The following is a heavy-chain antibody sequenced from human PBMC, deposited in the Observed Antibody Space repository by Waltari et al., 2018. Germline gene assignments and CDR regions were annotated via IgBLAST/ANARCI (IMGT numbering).Heavy chain of an antibody. J-gene: IGHJ2*01. Sequence: QVQLQESGPGLVKPSETLSLTCTVSGDSISSYYWSWIRQPPGKGLEWIGYIYYSGSTNDNPSLKSRVTISVDTSKNQFSLKLSSVTAADTAVYYCARDEGGMANYWYFDLWGRGTLVTVSS. CDR2: IYYSGST. CDR3: ARDEGGMANYWYFDL. D-gene: IGHD3-16*01. CDR1: GDSISSYY. V-gene: IGHV4-59*01.